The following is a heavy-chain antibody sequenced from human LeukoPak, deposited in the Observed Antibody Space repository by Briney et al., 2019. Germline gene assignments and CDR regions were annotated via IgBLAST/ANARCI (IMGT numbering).Heavy chain of an antibody. CDR1: GGSISSHY. V-gene: IGHV4-59*11. J-gene: IGHJ4*02. CDR3: ARMYSGYDSVFDY. Sequence: SETLSLTCTVSGGSISSHYWSWIRQPPGKGLEWIGYIYYSGSTNYNPSLKSRVTISVDTSKNQFSLKLSSVTAADTAVYCCARMYSGYDSVFDYWGQGTLVTVSS. D-gene: IGHD5-12*01. CDR2: IYYSGST.